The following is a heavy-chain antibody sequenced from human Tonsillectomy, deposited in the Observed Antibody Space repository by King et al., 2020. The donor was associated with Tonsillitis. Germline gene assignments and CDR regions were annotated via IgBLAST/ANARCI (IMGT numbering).Heavy chain of an antibody. CDR3: ASRWGLGAFDI. J-gene: IGHJ3*02. CDR1: GASFSAYY. D-gene: IGHD2-21*01. V-gene: IGHV4-34*01. Sequence: QVQLQQWGAGLLKPSETLSLTCAVYGASFSAYYWSWIRQPPGKGLAWIGEINHSGSINYNPSLKSPVTISVDTSKNQFSLKLSSVTAADTALYYCASRWGLGAFDIWGQGTMVTVSS. CDR2: INHSGSI.